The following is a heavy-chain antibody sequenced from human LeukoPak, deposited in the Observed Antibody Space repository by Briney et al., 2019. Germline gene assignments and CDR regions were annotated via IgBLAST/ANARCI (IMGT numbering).Heavy chain of an antibody. D-gene: IGHD6-6*01. Sequence: GASVKVSCKASGYTFTSYAMNWVRQAPVQGLEWMGWINTNTGNPTYAQGFTGRFVFSLDTSVSTAYLQISSLKAEDTAVYYCARPAKAARRFGSSLNFDYWGQGTLVTVSS. V-gene: IGHV7-4-1*02. CDR1: GYTFTSYA. J-gene: IGHJ4*02. CDR2: INTNTGNP. CDR3: ARPAKAARRFGSSLNFDY.